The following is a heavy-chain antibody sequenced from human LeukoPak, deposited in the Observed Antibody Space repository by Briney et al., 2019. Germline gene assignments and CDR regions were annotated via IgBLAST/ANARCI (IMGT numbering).Heavy chain of an antibody. D-gene: IGHD4-17*01. V-gene: IGHV3-53*01. CDR2: IYSGGST. CDR3: ARDITPGDYVNFDY. Sequence: PGGSLRLSCAASGFTVSSNYMSWVRQAPGKGLEWVSVIYSGGSTYYADSVKGRFTISRDNAKNSLYLQMNSLRAEDTAVYYCARDITPGDYVNFDYWGQGTLVTVSS. J-gene: IGHJ4*02. CDR1: GFTVSSNY.